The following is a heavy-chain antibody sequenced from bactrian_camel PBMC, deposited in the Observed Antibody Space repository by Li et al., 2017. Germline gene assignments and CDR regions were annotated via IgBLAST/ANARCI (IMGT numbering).Heavy chain of an antibody. J-gene: IGHJ4*01. Sequence: HVQLVESGGGLVQPGGSLRLACAASGFTFSSVYMSWVRQAPGKGLEWVSSIASGGRDAYYVDSVKGRFTISRDVAKSTAYLQLNSPKTEDTAMYYCAGFRERARPGQGTQVTVS. CDR2: IASGGRDA. V-gene: IGHV3-2*01. D-gene: IGHD5*01. CDR1: GFTFSSVY.